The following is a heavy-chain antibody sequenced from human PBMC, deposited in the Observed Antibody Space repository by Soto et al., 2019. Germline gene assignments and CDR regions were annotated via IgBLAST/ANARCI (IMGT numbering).Heavy chain of an antibody. V-gene: IGHV4-4*02. CDR2: IYHSGRT. CDR1: GDSITNDRW. D-gene: IGHD1-26*01. Sequence: QVQLQESGPGLVKPSGTLSLTCSVSGDSITNDRWWSWVRQSPGKGLEWIGEIYHSGRTNYNPSLKSRLIISVDKSKNNFSLTLSSVTAADTAVYYCTANGYYSLAYWGQGSLVTVSS. CDR3: TANGYYSLAY. J-gene: IGHJ4*02.